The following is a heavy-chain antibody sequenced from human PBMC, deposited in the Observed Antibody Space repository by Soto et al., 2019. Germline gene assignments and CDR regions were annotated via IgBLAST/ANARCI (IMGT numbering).Heavy chain of an antibody. CDR3: ARCPRNPTGIAAAGTAFDI. J-gene: IGHJ3*02. D-gene: IGHD6-13*01. Sequence: SETLSLTCTVSGGSISSYYWSWIRQPPGKGLEWIGYIYYSGSTNYNPSLKSRVTISVDTSKNQFSLKLSSVTAADTAVYYCARCPRNPTGIAAAGTAFDIWGQGTMVTVSS. CDR2: IYYSGST. CDR1: GGSISSYY. V-gene: IGHV4-59*01.